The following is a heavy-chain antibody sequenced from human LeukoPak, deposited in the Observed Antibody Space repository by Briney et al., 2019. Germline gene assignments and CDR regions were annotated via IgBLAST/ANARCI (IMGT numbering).Heavy chain of an antibody. CDR3: ARVGYYGSGSYFSPRRYYYGMDV. D-gene: IGHD3-10*01. CDR1: GGSISSGGYY. Sequence: SETLSLTCTVSGGSISSGGYYWSWIRQPPGKGLEWIGEINHSGSTNYNPSLKSRVTISVDTSKNQFSLKLSSVTAADTAVYYCARVGYYGSGSYFSPRRYYYGMDVWGQGTTVTVSS. J-gene: IGHJ6*02. V-gene: IGHV4-39*07. CDR2: INHSGST.